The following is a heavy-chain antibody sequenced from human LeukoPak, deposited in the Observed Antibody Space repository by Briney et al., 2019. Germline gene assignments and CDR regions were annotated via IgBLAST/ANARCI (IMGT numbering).Heavy chain of an antibody. CDR1: GYTFTSYG. J-gene: IGHJ3*02. D-gene: IGHD1-26*01. Sequence: ASVKVSCKASGYTFTSYGITWVRQAPGQGLEWVGWISACNGNTNYEQKLRGRVTMTRDTSTSTAYMELRSLRSDDTAVYYCARGIDSASPPLGTFEIWGQGTMVTVSS. CDR3: ARGIDSASPPLGTFEI. V-gene: IGHV1-18*04. CDR2: ISACNGNT.